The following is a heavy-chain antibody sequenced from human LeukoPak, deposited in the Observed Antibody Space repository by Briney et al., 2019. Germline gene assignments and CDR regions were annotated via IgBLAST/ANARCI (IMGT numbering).Heavy chain of an antibody. J-gene: IGHJ1*01. CDR1: GFTFSTYS. D-gene: IGHD3-9*01. Sequence: GGSLRLSCGASGFTFSTYSMTRDRQAPGKGLEWVSYISSSSRTIFYADSVKGRFTISRDNAKNSLYLQMNSLRVEDTAVYYCARDILTGSQSRFQHWGQGTLVTVSS. CDR2: ISSSSRTI. CDR3: ARDILTGSQSRFQH. V-gene: IGHV3-48*04.